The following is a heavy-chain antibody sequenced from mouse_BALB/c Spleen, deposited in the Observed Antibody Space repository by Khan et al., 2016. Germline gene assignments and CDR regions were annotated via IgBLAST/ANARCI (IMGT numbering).Heavy chain of an antibody. CDR2: ISSGGSNT. CDR3: ASRDYGSSYKGFSY. V-gene: IGHV5-9*02. Sequence: EVELVESGGGLVKPGGSLKLSCAASGFAFSSYDMSWVRQTPEKRLEWVATISSGGSNTYYPDSVKGRSTISRDNASNTLYLQISSLRSEDTALYYCASRDYGSSYKGFSYWGRGTLVTVSA. J-gene: IGHJ3*01. D-gene: IGHD1-1*01. CDR1: GFAFSSYD.